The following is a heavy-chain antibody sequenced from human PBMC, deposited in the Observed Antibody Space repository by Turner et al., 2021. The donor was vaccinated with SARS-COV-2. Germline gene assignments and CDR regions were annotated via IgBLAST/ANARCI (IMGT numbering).Heavy chain of an antibody. CDR3: AAGSAVAGTPQFYSYYYGMDV. D-gene: IGHD6-19*01. CDR2: FDHEDGET. CDR1: GYTLTELS. V-gene: IGHV1-24*01. J-gene: IGHJ6*02. Sequence: QVQLVQSGAEVKKPGASVKVSCKVSGYTLTELSMHWVRQAPGKGLEWMGGFDHEDGETIYAQKFQGRVTMTEDTSTDTAYMELSSLRSEDTAVYYCAAGSAVAGTPQFYSYYYGMDVWGQGTTVTVSS.